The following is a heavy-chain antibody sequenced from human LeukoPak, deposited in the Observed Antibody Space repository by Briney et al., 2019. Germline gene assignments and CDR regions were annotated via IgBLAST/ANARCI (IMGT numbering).Heavy chain of an antibody. CDR2: IKGDGGAK. CDR1: GFTSRSYW. V-gene: IGHV3-7*01. D-gene: IGHD4-23*01. J-gene: IGHJ4*02. Sequence: GGSLRLSCAASGFTSRSYWMNWVRHAPRKGQEWVANIKGDGGAKYADSVEGRFTISRDNAKNSVYLQMNSLRAEDTAVYYCVRDNRWASDYWGQGTLVTVSS. CDR3: VRDNRWASDY.